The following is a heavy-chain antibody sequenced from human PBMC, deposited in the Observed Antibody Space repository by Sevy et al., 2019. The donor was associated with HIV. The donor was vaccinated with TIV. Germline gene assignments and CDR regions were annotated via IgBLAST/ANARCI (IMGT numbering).Heavy chain of an antibody. Sequence: GSLRLSCAASGFTFSSYGMHWVRQAPGKGLEWVAVISYDGSNKYYADSVKGRFTISRDNSKNTLYLQMNSLRAEDTAVYYCAKEGQDYGDYSSYYYYYGMDVWGQGTTVTVSS. CDR2: ISYDGSNK. V-gene: IGHV3-30*18. CDR1: GFTFSSYG. D-gene: IGHD4-17*01. CDR3: AKEGQDYGDYSSYYYYYGMDV. J-gene: IGHJ6*02.